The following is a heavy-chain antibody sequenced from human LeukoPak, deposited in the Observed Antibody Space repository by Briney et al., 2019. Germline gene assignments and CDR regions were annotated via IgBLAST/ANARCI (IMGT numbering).Heavy chain of an antibody. V-gene: IGHV1-2*02. CDR1: GYTFTDYY. D-gene: IGHD3/OR15-3a*01. CDR3: ARLGLVQYSYYGLDV. CDR2: INPNSGGT. J-gene: IGHJ6*02. Sequence: ASVKVSCKASGYTFTDYYLHWVRQAPGQGLEWMGWINPNSGGTNYAQKFQGRVTMTRGTSISTAYMELSRLRSDDTALYYCARLGLVQYSYYGLDVWGQGTTVTVSS.